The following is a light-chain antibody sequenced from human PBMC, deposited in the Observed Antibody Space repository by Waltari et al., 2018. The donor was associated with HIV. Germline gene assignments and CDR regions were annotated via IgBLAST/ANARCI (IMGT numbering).Light chain of an antibody. CDR3: ETWDDSLDGWL. V-gene: IGLV1-44*01. J-gene: IGLJ3*02. CDR1: SSNIGRTS. CDR2: TDD. Sequence: QSVLTQPPSASGTPGQRVTISCSGSSSNIGRTSVSWFQQLPGTAPKLLIYTDDQRPSGVPDRFSGSKSGTSGSLAISGLQSDDEADYYCETWDDSLDGWLFGGGTKLTVL.